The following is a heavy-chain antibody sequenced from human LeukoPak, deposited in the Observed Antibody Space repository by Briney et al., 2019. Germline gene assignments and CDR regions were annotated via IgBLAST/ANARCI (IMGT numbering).Heavy chain of an antibody. Sequence: SQTLSLTCTVSGGSISSGDYYWSWIRQPPGKGLEWIGYIYYSGSTYYNPSLKSRVTISVDTSKNQFSLKLSSVTAADTAVYYCARVTSYDFWSGLDYWGQGTLVTVSS. CDR1: GGSISSGDYY. V-gene: IGHV4-30-4*08. CDR3: ARVTSYDFWSGLDY. CDR2: IYYSGST. J-gene: IGHJ4*02. D-gene: IGHD3-3*01.